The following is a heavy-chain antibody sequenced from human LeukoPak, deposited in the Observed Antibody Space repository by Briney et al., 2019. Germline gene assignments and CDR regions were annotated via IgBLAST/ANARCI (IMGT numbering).Heavy chain of an antibody. D-gene: IGHD3-16*01. J-gene: IGHJ6*03. CDR3: ARMRRDLAKGDYFYYYYMDV. V-gene: IGHV3-48*04. Sequence: GGSLRLSCAASGFTFSSYGMSWVRQAPGKGLEWVSYTIMTGTTIYYADSVKGRFTISRDNANNSLDLQMNSLRAEDTAVYYCARMRRDLAKGDYFYYYYMDVWGKGTTVIVSS. CDR2: TIMTGTTI. CDR1: GFTFSSYG.